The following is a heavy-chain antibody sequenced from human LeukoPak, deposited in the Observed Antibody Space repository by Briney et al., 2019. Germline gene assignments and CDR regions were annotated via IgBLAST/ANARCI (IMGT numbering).Heavy chain of an antibody. J-gene: IGHJ4*02. D-gene: IGHD3-22*01. Sequence: GGSLRLSCAASGFTFSNYSMNWARQAPGKGLEWVSSISSRSSYIYYADSVKGRFTISRDNAKNSLYLQMNSLRAEDTAVYYCARDRYYDSSGCFDYWGQGTLVTVSS. CDR1: GFTFSNYS. CDR3: ARDRYYDSSGCFDY. CDR2: ISSRSSYI. V-gene: IGHV3-21*01.